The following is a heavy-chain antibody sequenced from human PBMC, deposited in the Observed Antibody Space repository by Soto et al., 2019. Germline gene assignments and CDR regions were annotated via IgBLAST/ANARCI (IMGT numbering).Heavy chain of an antibody. CDR1: GFTFSSYA. CDR3: ARSYYDFWSGYLDAFGI. Sequence: GGSLRLSCAAAGFTFSSYAMSWVRQAPGKGLEWVSAISGSGGSTYYADSVKGRFTISRDNSKNTLFLQMNSLRAEDTVVYYCARSYYDFWSGYLDAFGIWGHGTMVTVSS. V-gene: IGHV3-23*01. CDR2: ISGSGGST. D-gene: IGHD3-3*01. J-gene: IGHJ3*02.